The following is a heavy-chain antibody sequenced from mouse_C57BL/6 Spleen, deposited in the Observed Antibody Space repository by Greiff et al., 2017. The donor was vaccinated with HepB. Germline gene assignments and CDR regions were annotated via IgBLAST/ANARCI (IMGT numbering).Heavy chain of an antibody. Sequence: VQLQQSGAELVKPGASVKLSCKASGYTFTEYTIHWVKQRSGQGLEWIGWFYPGSGSIKYNEKFKDKATLTADKSSSTVYMELSRLTSEDSAVYCGARHDENYGSSCWYFDVWGTGTTVTVSA. CDR3: ARHDENYGSSCWYFDV. D-gene: IGHD1-1*01. CDR2: FYPGSGSI. J-gene: IGHJ1*03. CDR1: GYTFTEYT. V-gene: IGHV1-62-2*01.